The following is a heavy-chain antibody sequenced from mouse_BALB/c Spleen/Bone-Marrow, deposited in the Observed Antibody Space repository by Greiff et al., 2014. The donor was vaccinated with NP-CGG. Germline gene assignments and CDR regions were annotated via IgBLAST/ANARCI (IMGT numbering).Heavy chain of an antibody. CDR1: GYTFTSYV. Sequence: EVQLQQSGPELVKPGASVKMSRKASGYTFTSYVMHWMKQKSGQGLEWIGYINPYNDGTKYNGTLKGKATLTSDKSSSTAYMDLSSLTSEDSAVYFCARSEYFGSSYDYWGQGTTLTVSS. CDR3: ARSEYFGSSYDY. J-gene: IGHJ2*01. D-gene: IGHD1-1*01. V-gene: IGHV1-14*01. CDR2: INPYNDGT.